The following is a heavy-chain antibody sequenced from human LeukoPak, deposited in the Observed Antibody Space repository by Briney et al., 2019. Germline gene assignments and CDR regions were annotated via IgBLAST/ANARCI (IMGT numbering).Heavy chain of an antibody. D-gene: IGHD3-3*01. J-gene: IGHJ4*02. CDR1: GFTFSTYA. Sequence: GGSLRLSCVGAGFTFSTYAMNWVRQAPGKRLEWVSSISRGSTYIYYADSLRGRVTISRDDAENSLYLQMNSLRAEDTAVYYCARDSPIFGVVTYDYWGQGTLVTVSS. CDR3: ARDSPIFGVVTYDY. CDR2: ISRGSTYI. V-gene: IGHV3-21*06.